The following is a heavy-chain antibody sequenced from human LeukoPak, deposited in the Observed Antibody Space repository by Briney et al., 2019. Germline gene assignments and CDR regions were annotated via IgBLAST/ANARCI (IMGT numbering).Heavy chain of an antibody. J-gene: IGHJ4*02. Sequence: GGSLRLSCAASGFTFSSYGMHWVRQAPGKGLEWVANIKQDGSEKDYVDSVKGRLTISRDNAKNSLYLQMNSLRAEDTAVYYCARALGWLPENYWGQGTLVTVSS. CDR1: GFTFSSYG. V-gene: IGHV3-7*01. CDR2: IKQDGSEK. D-gene: IGHD5-24*01. CDR3: ARALGWLPENY.